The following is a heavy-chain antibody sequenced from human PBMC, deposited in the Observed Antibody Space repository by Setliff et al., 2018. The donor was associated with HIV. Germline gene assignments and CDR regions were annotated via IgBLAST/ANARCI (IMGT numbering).Heavy chain of an antibody. CDR3: ARDRVHNPSYNFCSGPTNYYYYMDI. CDR2: IYFSGST. Sequence: SETLSLTCTVSGGSISSYYWSWIRQPSGKGLEWIGYIYFSGSTNYNPSLKSRVTMSLETSKSQFSLKLSSVTAADTDVYYCARDRVHNPSYNFCSGPTNYYYYMDIWGKGTTVTVSS. CDR1: GGSISSYY. D-gene: IGHD3-3*01. V-gene: IGHV4-59*13. J-gene: IGHJ6*03.